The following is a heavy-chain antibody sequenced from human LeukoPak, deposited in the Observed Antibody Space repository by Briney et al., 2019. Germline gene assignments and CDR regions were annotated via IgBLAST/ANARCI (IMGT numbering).Heavy chain of an antibody. CDR1: GGSISSSSYY. V-gene: IGHV4-39*07. CDR2: IYYSGST. D-gene: IGHD2-15*01. J-gene: IGHJ6*03. Sequence: SETLSLTCTVSGGSISSSSYYWGWLRQPPGKGLEWIGSIYYSGSTYYNPSLKSRVTISVDTSKNQFSLKLSSVTAADTAVYYCARIPWGLLTSGYFYYYMDVWGKGTTVTVSS. CDR3: ARIPWGLLTSGYFYYYMDV.